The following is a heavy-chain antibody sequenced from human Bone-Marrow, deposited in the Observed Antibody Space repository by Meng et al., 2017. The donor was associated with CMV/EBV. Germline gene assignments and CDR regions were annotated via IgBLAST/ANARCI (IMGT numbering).Heavy chain of an antibody. CDR1: GFTFSSYS. CDR3: ARDDDTVMYGGRLDP. D-gene: IGHD3-10*02. J-gene: IGHJ5*02. Sequence: GESLKISCAASGFTFSSYSMNWVRQAPGKGLVWVSRINSDASRTGYADSVKGRFTISRDNAKNTLYLQMNNLRVEDTAVYYCARDDDTVMYGGRLDPWGQGNLVTVSS. V-gene: IGHV3-74*01. CDR2: INSDASRT.